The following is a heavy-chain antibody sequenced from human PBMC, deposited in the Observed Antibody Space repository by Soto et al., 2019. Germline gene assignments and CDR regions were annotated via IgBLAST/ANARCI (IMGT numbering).Heavy chain of an antibody. CDR1: GFTFSSYS. CDR3: ARHPERIAEIGWFDP. J-gene: IGHJ5*02. D-gene: IGHD6-13*01. Sequence: EVQLVESGGGLVQPGGSLRLSCAASGFTFSSYSRNWVRQAPGKGLEWVSYISSSSSTIYYADYVKGRFTISRDNAKNSLYLQMNSLRAEDTAVYYCARHPERIAEIGWFDPWGQGTLVTVSS. V-gene: IGHV3-48*01. CDR2: ISSSSSTI.